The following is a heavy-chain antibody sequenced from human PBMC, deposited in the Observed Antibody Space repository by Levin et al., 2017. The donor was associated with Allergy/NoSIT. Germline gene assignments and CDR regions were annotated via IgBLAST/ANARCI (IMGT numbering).Heavy chain of an antibody. CDR1: GGSISSGSYY. D-gene: IGHD3-10*01. CDR2: IYTSGST. CDR3: ARGPPEMVRGALGPNWFDP. J-gene: IGHJ5*02. V-gene: IGHV4-61*02. Sequence: SQTLSLTCTVSGGSISSGSYYWSWIRQPAGKGLEWIGRIYTSGSTNYNPSLKSRVTISVDTSKNQFSLKLSSVTAADTAVYYCARGPPEMVRGALGPNWFDPWGQGTLVTVSS.